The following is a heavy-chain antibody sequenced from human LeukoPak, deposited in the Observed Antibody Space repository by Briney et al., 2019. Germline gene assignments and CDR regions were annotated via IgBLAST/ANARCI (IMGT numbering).Heavy chain of an antibody. CDR1: GGSISSYY. CDR2: IYTSGST. Sequence: PSETLSLTCTVSGGSISSYYWSWIRQPAEKGLEWIGRIYTSGSTNYNPSLKSRVTMSVDTFKNQFSLKLSSVTAADTAVYYCARSRIWFGELYGFDPWGQGTLVTVSS. V-gene: IGHV4-4*07. J-gene: IGHJ5*02. D-gene: IGHD3-10*01. CDR3: ARSRIWFGELYGFDP.